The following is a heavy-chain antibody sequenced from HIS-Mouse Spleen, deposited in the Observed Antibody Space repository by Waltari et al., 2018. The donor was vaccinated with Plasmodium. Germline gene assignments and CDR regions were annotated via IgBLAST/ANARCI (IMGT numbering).Heavy chain of an antibody. CDR2: IYYSGST. CDR3: AWGYCSGGSCYSAFDI. CDR1: GGSISSSSYY. V-gene: IGHV4-39*07. D-gene: IGHD2-15*01. J-gene: IGHJ3*02. Sequence: QLQLQESGPGLVKPSETLSLTCTVPGGSISSSSYYWGWIRQPPGKGLEWIGSIYYSGSTYYNPSLKSRVTISVDTSKNQFSLKLSSVTAADTAVYYCAWGYCSGGSCYSAFDIWGQGTMVTVSS.